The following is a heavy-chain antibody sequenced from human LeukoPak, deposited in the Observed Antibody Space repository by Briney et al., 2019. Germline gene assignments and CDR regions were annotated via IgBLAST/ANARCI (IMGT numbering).Heavy chain of an antibody. Sequence: ASVTVSCKAPGYTFTSYYMHWVRQPPAQGLEWMGIINPSDGSTSYAQKFQGRVTMTRDTSTSTVYMELSSLRSEDTAVYYCAREDSYGNYYYYYGMDVWGQGTTVTVSS. CDR2: INPSDGST. D-gene: IGHD5-18*01. V-gene: IGHV1-46*01. J-gene: IGHJ6*02. CDR3: AREDSYGNYYYYYGMDV. CDR1: GYTFTSYY.